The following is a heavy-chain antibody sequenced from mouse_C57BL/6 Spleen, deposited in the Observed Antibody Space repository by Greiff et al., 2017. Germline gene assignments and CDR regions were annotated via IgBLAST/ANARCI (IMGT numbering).Heavy chain of an antibody. D-gene: IGHD4-1*01. CDR2: ISSGGGYI. J-gene: IGHJ2*01. CDR1: GFTFSSYA. CDR3: TRERTGYFDY. V-gene: IGHV5-9-1*02. Sequence: EVKVVESGEGLVKPGGSLKLSCAASGFTFSSYAMSWVRQTPEKRLEWVAYISSGGGYIYYADTVKGRFTISRDNDRNTLYLQRSSLHSEDTAMYYCTRERTGYFDYWGQGTTLTVSS.